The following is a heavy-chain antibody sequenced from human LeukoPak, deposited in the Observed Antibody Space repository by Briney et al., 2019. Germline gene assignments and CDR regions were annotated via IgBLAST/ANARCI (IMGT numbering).Heavy chain of an antibody. CDR1: GYTSTGYY. J-gene: IGHJ3*02. V-gene: IGHV1-2*02. CDR2: INLNSGGT. D-gene: IGHD3-3*01. Sequence: ASVNVSCKASGYTSTGYYMHWVRQAPGQGREGMGWINLNSGGTNYAQKFQGRVTMTRDTSISTAYMELSRLRSDDTAVYYCARDLEWLYPGGAFDIWGQGTMVTVSS. CDR3: ARDLEWLYPGGAFDI.